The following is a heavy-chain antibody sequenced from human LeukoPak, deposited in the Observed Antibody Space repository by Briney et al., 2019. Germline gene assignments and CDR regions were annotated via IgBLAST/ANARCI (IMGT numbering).Heavy chain of an antibody. J-gene: IGHJ4*02. Sequence: GRSLRLSCAASGFDFSKYGMHWVRRAPGKGLQWVAVTSYDASQKYYADFVRGRFIISRDNTKDTLYLDMNSLGNDDTAVYYCGKTGYGTGWQPDFWGQGTVVIVSS. V-gene: IGHV3-30*18. CDR2: TSYDASQK. CDR1: GFDFSKYG. CDR3: GKTGYGTGWQPDF. D-gene: IGHD3-9*01.